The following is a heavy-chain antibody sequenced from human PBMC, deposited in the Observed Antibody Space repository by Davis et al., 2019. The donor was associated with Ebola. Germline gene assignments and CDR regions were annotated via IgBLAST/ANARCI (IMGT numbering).Heavy chain of an antibody. CDR3: AREGTGDGFIYYYGMDV. CDR2: RNPNSGDT. CDR1: GYTFSNYA. J-gene: IGHJ6*02. V-gene: IGHV1-8*01. Sequence: AASVKVSCKASGYTFSNYAINWVRQATGQGLEWMGWRNPNSGDTGYAQKFQGRVTMTRNTSISTAYMELSSLRSEDTAVYYCAREGTGDGFIYYYGMDVWGQGTTVTVSS. D-gene: IGHD1-1*01.